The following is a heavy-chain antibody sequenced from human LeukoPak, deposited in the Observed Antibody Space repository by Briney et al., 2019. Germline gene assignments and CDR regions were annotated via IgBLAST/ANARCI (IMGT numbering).Heavy chain of an antibody. CDR2: ISSSSSYI. V-gene: IGHV3-21*01. Sequence: GGSLRLSCAASGFTFSSYSMNWVRQAPGKGLEWVSSISSSSSYIYYADSVKGRFTISRDNAKNSLYLQMNSLRAEDTAVYYCARDSEGVTGSTSWFDPWGQGTLVTVSS. D-gene: IGHD1-7*01. CDR1: GFTFSSYS. J-gene: IGHJ5*02. CDR3: ARDSEGVTGSTSWFDP.